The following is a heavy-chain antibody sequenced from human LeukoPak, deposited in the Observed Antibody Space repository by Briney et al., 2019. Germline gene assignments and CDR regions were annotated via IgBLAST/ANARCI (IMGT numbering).Heavy chain of an antibody. CDR1: GFTFTSYW. J-gene: IGHJ4*02. Sequence: PGGSLRLSCVASGFTFTSYWMSWVRQAPGKGLEWVSSISSSSSYIYYADSVKGRFTISRDNAKNSLYLQMNSLRAEDTAVYYCARVRGGGALDYWGQGTLVTVSS. D-gene: IGHD1-26*01. CDR3: ARVRGGGALDY. V-gene: IGHV3-21*01. CDR2: ISSSSSYI.